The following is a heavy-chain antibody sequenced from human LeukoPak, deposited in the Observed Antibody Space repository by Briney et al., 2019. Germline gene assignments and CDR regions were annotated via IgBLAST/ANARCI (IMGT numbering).Heavy chain of an antibody. V-gene: IGHV4-39*01. J-gene: IGHJ4*02. CDR3: ARHPDYGDYSFDY. CDR1: GGSISSSSYY. D-gene: IGHD4-17*01. CDR2: IYYSGST. Sequence: NPSETLSLTCTVSGGSISSSSYYWGWIRQPPGKGLEWIGSIYYSGSTYYNPSLKSRVTISVDTSKNQFSLKLSSVTAADTAVYYCARHPDYGDYSFDYWGQGTLVTVSS.